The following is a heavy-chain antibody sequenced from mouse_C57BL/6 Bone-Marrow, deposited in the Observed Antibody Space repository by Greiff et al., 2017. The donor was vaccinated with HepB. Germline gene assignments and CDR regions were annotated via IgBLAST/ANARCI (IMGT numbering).Heavy chain of an antibody. J-gene: IGHJ2*01. V-gene: IGHV1-82*01. CDR2: IYPGDGDT. D-gene: IGHD2-3*01. CDR1: GYAFSSSW. Sequence: QVQLKHSGPELVKPGASVKISCKASGYAFSSSWMNWVKQRPGKGLEWIGRIYPGDGDTNYNGKFKGKATLTADKSSSTAYMQLSSLTSEDSAVYFCANDGYYYYFDYWGQGTTLTVSS. CDR3: ANDGYYYYFDY.